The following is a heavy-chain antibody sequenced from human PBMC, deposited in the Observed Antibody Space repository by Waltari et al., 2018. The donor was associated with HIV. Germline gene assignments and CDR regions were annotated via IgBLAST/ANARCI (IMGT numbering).Heavy chain of an antibody. CDR1: GGSISSSSYY. CDR2: IYYSGST. J-gene: IGHJ6*02. CDR3: AGRTPLRFFNYYYYGMDV. Sequence: QLQLQESGPGLVKPSETLSLTCTVSGGSISSSSYYWGWIRQPPGKGLEWIGSIYYSGSTYYNPSLKSRVTISVDTSKNQFSLKLSSVTAADTAVYYCAGRTPLRFFNYYYYGMDVWGQGTTVTVSS. D-gene: IGHD3-3*01. V-gene: IGHV4-39*01.